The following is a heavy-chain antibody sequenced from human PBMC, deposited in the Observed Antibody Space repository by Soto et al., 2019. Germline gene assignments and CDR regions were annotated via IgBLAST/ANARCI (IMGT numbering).Heavy chain of an antibody. CDR3: AREVGAPSGWLDP. D-gene: IGHD1-26*01. V-gene: IGHV3-23*01. CDR1: GFTFSNYA. CDR2: ISASGGLK. J-gene: IGHJ5*02. Sequence: EVQLSESGGDLRQPGGSLRLSCAASGFTFSNYAMTWVRQTPGKGLEWVSGISASGGLKYYADSVQGRFTVSRDNSKNILYLQMDNLRDGDTALYYCAREVGAPSGWLDPWGQGTQVTVYS.